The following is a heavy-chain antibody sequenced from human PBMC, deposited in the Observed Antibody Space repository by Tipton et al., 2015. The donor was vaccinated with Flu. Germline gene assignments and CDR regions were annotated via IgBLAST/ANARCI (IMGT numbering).Heavy chain of an antibody. CDR2: ISHSGST. J-gene: IGHJ3*01. D-gene: IGHD5-12*01. V-gene: IGHV4-4*07. Sequence: LRLSCTVSGGSIRNYYWSWLRQPAGKGLEWIGRISHSGSTNYNVSLNGRVIMSVDPSKGQLSLRLSSATAADTAKYYCARDLRGYSGYTGGDAFEVWGQGTVVTVSS. CDR1: GGSIRNYY. CDR3: ARDLRGYSGYTGGDAFEV.